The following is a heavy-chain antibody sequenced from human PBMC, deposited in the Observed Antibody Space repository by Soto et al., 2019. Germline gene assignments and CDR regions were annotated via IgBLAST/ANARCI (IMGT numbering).Heavy chain of an antibody. Sequence: ASVKVSCKASGYTFSTFDINWVRQATGQGLEWMGWMSPNSGNTGYAQKFQGRVTMTRNTSISTAYMELSSLRSDDTAVYYCASAKPRGVLRFLEWSPYYYYMDVWGKGTTVTVSS. CDR2: MSPNSGNT. CDR1: GYTFSTFD. D-gene: IGHD3-3*01. V-gene: IGHV1-8*01. CDR3: ASAKPRGVLRFLEWSPYYYYMDV. J-gene: IGHJ6*03.